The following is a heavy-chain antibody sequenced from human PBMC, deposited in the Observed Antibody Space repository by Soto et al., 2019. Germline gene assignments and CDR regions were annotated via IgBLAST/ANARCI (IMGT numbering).Heavy chain of an antibody. Sequence: QVQLVESGGGVVQPGRSLRLSCAASGFTFSSYGMHWVRQAPGKGLAWVAVIWYDGRNKYYADSVKGRFTVSRDNSKDTLDLQMNSLRAEDTAVYYCARSDRRCSPNCVEVADYWGQGTLVTGSS. D-gene: IGHD2-2*01. J-gene: IGHJ4*02. CDR3: ARSDRRCSPNCVEVADY. CDR1: GFTFSSYG. CDR2: IWYDGRNK. V-gene: IGHV3-33*01.